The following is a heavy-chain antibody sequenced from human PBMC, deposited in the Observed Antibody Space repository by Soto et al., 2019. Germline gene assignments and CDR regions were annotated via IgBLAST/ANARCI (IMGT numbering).Heavy chain of an antibody. CDR2: TLYSGRT. V-gene: IGHV4-4*02. D-gene: IGHD3-10*01. CDR1: GASISSGW. CDR3: SSRVTDVPP. Sequence: QVQLQESGPGLVKPSGTLSLTCAVSGASISSGWWTWVRQPPAKGLEWIGETLYSGRTNYNSSLYSRVTISIDMAKKHFSLNLSSVTAADTVVYYSSSRVTDVPPWGQGTRASVSS. J-gene: IGHJ5*02.